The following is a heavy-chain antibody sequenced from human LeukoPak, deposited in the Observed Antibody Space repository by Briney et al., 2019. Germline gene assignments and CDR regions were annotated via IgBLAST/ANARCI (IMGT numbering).Heavy chain of an antibody. D-gene: IGHD2-21*02. CDR3: ARHNGDWSSFDY. Sequence: PSETLSLTCTVSGGSISSYYWSWIRQPPGKGLEWIGYIYYSGSTKYNPSLKSRVTISVDTSKIQFSLKLSSVTAADTAVYYCARHNGDWSSFDYWGQGTLVTVSS. CDR1: GGSISSYY. J-gene: IGHJ4*02. V-gene: IGHV4-59*08. CDR2: IYYSGST.